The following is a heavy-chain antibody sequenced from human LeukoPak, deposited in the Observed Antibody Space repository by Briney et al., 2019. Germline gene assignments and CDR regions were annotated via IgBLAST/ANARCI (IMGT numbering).Heavy chain of an antibody. CDR1: GGSISSATYY. D-gene: IGHD3-3*01. CDR3: ARGTIFGVIIIQGDAFDI. V-gene: IGHV4-61*02. J-gene: IGHJ3*02. CDR2: IYTSGSI. Sequence: SQTLSLTCTVSGGSISSATYYWSWIRQPAGKGLEWIGRIYTSGSINYNPSLKSRVTISVDTSKNQFSLKLSSVTAADTAVYYCARGTIFGVIIIQGDAFDIWGQGTMVTVSS.